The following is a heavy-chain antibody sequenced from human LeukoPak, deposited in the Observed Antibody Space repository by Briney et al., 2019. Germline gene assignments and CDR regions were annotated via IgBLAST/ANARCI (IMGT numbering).Heavy chain of an antibody. Sequence: SETLSLTCTVSGGSISSSSYYWGWIRQPPGKGLEWIGTHSHSGSAYYHPSLTNRITMSLDTSENQLSLKLYSVTAADTAIYYCARYQTGTMFAVWGQGTLVTISS. CDR3: ARYQTGTMFAV. J-gene: IGHJ4*02. D-gene: IGHD1/OR15-1a*01. CDR2: HSHSGSA. CDR1: GGSISSSSYY. V-gene: IGHV4-39*07.